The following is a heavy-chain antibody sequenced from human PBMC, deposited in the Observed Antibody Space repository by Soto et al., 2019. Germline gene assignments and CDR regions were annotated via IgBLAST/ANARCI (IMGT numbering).Heavy chain of an antibody. D-gene: IGHD3-3*01. V-gene: IGHV3-11*06. CDR3: ARGRFLDHQYYFDY. J-gene: IGHJ4*02. CDR1: GFTFSNYY. Sequence: GSQRLSCAASGFTFSNYYMSWIRQTPGKGLEWVSYISSSSSYTNYADSVKGRFTISRDNAKNSLYLQMNSLRAEDTAVYYCARGRFLDHQYYFDYWGQGTLVTVSS. CDR2: ISSSSSYT.